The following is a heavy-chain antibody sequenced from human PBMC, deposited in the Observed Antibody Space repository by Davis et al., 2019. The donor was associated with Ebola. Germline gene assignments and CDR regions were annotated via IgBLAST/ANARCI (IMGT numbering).Heavy chain of an antibody. CDR3: AQATVAAAGNN. Sequence: GESLKISCAASGFTFSDYNMNWVRQAPGKGLEWVASIPYDGSDQYYADSVKGRFTISRDNSKNTVFLRMDSLRVDDTAVYFCAQATVAAAGNNWGQGTLVTVAS. CDR1: GFTFSDYN. J-gene: IGHJ4*02. D-gene: IGHD6-13*01. CDR2: IPYDGSDQ. V-gene: IGHV3-30*18.